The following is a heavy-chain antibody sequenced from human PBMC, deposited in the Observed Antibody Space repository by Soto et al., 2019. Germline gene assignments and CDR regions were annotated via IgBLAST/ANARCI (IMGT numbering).Heavy chain of an antibody. J-gene: IGHJ4*02. CDR3: ARDLGLPGY. D-gene: IGHD2-21*01. V-gene: IGHV3-48*01. CDR1: RFTFSDYS. CDR2: IYSNGGTK. Sequence: EVHLVESGGGLGQPGESLRLSCVASRFTFSDYSMNWVRQAPGKGLEWVSFIYSNGGTKYYADSVKGRFTISRDNVKNSLYLQMDSLRAEDTAIYYCARDLGLPGYWGQGTLVTVSS.